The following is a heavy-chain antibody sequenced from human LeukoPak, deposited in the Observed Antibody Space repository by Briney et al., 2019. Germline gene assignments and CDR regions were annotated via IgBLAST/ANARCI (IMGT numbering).Heavy chain of an antibody. CDR2: IYPGYSDA. D-gene: IGHD4-23*01. Sequence: GESLKISCKISGYKLTNNWIGWVRQVPGKGLEWMGLIYPGYSDAKYSPSFQGQVTLSVDASISTAYLQLSGLRASDTAIYYCARHGYGGKRETNWFDPWGQGTLVTVSS. CDR3: ARHGYGGKRETNWFDP. J-gene: IGHJ5*02. CDR1: GYKLTNNW. V-gene: IGHV5-51*01.